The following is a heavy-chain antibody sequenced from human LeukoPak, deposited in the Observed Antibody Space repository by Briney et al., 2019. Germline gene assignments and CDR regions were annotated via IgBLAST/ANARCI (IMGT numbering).Heavy chain of an antibody. V-gene: IGHV3-21*01. CDR1: GFTFSSYS. D-gene: IGHD3-3*02. J-gene: IGHJ4*02. Sequence: GGSLRLSCVASGFTFSSYSMNWVRQAPGKGLEWVSSISSSSGYIYYADSVKGRFTISRDNAKNSLYLQMNSLRAEDTAVYYCARGGILSNFDYWGQGTLVTVSS. CDR2: ISSSSGYI. CDR3: ARGGILSNFDY.